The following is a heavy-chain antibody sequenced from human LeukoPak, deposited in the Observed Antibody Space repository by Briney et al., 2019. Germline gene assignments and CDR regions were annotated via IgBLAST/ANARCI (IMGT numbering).Heavy chain of an antibody. Sequence: GGSLRLSCAASGFTFSSYAMSWVRQAPGRGLEWVSYISSSGSTIYYADSVKGRFTISRDNAKNSLYLQMNSLRAEDTAVYYCARVWDIVVVPAAIAAAFDIWGQGTMVTVSS. CDR1: GFTFSSYA. V-gene: IGHV3-48*04. D-gene: IGHD2-2*01. CDR3: ARVWDIVVVPAAIAAAFDI. CDR2: ISSSGSTI. J-gene: IGHJ3*02.